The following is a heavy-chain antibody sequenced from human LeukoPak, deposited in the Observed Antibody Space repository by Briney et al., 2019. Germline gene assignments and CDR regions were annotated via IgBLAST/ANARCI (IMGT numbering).Heavy chain of an antibody. CDR1: GFSFSNYG. J-gene: IGHJ2*01. CDR3: AKEGGYSYGFWYFDL. CDR2: IRYDGSNK. Sequence: GGSLRLSCAASGFSFSNYGMHWVRQAPGKGLEWVAFIRYDGSNKYYADSVKGRFTISRDNSKNTLYLQMNSLRAEDTAVYYCAKEGGYSYGFWYFDLWGRGTLVTVSS. D-gene: IGHD5-18*01. V-gene: IGHV3-30*02.